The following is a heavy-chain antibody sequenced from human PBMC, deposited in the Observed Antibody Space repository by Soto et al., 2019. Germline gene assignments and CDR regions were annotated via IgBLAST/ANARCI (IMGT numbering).Heavy chain of an antibody. V-gene: IGHV4-31*03. D-gene: IGHD5-12*01. J-gene: IGHJ4*02. CDR3: ARDRRDGYKRYFEF. Sequence: PSETLSLTCTVSGDSISGGNYHWTWIRQHPGRGLERIGYIYYTGTTHYSPSLQSRAALSVDTSENHLSLTLNSVTSADTAVYFCARDRRDGYKRYFEFWGQGNQVTVSS. CDR1: GDSISGGNYH. CDR2: IYYTGTT.